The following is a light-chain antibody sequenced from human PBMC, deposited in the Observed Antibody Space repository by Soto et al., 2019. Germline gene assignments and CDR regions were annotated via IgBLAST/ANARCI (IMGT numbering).Light chain of an antibody. J-gene: IGKJ1*01. CDR2: DAS. CDR1: QSISSW. Sequence: DIQMPQSPSTLSASVGERVTITCRASQSISSWLAWYQQKPGKAPKLLIYDASSLESGVPSRFSGSGSGTEFTLTISSLQPDDFATYYCQQYNSYSWTFGQGTKVEIK. CDR3: QQYNSYSWT. V-gene: IGKV1-5*01.